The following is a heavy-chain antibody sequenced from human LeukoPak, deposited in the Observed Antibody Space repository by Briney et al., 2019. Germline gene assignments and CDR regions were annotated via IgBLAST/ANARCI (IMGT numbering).Heavy chain of an antibody. Sequence: SETLSLTCAVYGGSVSGYYWSWIRQPPGKGLEWIGEINDSGSTNYNPSLRSRVTMSVDTSKNQFSLNLSSVTAADTAVYYCARVSYDILTGYYYGMDVWGQGTTVTVSS. CDR3: ARVSYDILTGYYYGMDV. CDR2: INDSGST. V-gene: IGHV4-34*01. D-gene: IGHD3-9*01. J-gene: IGHJ6*02. CDR1: GGSVSGYY.